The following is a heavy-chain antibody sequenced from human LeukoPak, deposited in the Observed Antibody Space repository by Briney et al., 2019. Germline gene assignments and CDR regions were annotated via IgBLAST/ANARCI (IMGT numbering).Heavy chain of an antibody. Sequence: ASVKVSCKASGYTFTSYGINWARQAPGQGLEWVGWISPYNGNTNSAQKLQGRVTMTTDTSTTTAYMELRSLRSDDTAVYYCARTPRGLPSFNWFDPWGQGTLVTVS. V-gene: IGHV1-18*01. CDR3: ARTPRGLPSFNWFDP. J-gene: IGHJ5*02. CDR1: GYTFTSYG. D-gene: IGHD3-10*01. CDR2: ISPYNGNT.